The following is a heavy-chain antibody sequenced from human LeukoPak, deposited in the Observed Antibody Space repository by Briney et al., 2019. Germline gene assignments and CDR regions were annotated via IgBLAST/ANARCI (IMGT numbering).Heavy chain of an antibody. V-gene: IGHV1-24*01. CDR1: GYTLTELS. CDR3: ARGSSNDYGDSPVDY. J-gene: IGHJ4*02. D-gene: IGHD4-17*01. Sequence: ASVKVSCKVSGYTLTELSMHWVRQAPGKGLEWMGGFDPEDGETIYAQKFQGRVTMTRNTSISTAYMELSSLRSEDTAVYYCARGSSNDYGDSPVDYWGQGTLVTVSS. CDR2: FDPEDGET.